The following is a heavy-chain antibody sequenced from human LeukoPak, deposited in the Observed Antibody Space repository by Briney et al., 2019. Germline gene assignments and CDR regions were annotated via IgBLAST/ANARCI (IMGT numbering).Heavy chain of an antibody. CDR3: ARSTGSTMFIDY. CDR1: GGSISPYY. Sequence: SETLSLTCTVSGGSISPYYWSWIRQPPGKGREWLGYIYYSGNTEYKPSLKSRVAMSVDTSKNQFSLRLSSVTAADTAVYYCARSTGSTMFIDYWGQGTLVTVSS. J-gene: IGHJ4*02. CDR2: IYYSGNT. D-gene: IGHD3-10*02. V-gene: IGHV4-59*01.